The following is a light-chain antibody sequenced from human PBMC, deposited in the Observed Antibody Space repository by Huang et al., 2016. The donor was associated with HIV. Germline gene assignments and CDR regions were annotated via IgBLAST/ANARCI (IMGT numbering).Light chain of an antibody. J-gene: IGKJ4*01. Sequence: DIQMTQSPSSLSASVGDRVVITCRASQDISNSLAWYQQKPWKAPNLLFYAASTLETAVPPRFSGGGSGTEYTLTISSLQPEDFATYYCQQYYGIPLTFGGGTKVEIK. CDR1: QDISNS. V-gene: IGKV1-NL1*01. CDR3: QQYYGIPLT. CDR2: AAS.